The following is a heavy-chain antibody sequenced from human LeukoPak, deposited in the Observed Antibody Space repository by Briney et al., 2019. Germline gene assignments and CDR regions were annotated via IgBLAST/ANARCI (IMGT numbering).Heavy chain of an antibody. J-gene: IGHJ5*02. CDR2: ISSSGRTI. D-gene: IGHD3-16*01. CDR3: ATERGGWFDP. V-gene: IGHV3-11*01. Sequence: GGSLGLSCAASGFTFSDYYMSWIRQAPGKGLEWVSYISSSGRTIFYAESLKGRFTISRDNAKNSLYLQMNSLRAEDTAVYYCATERGGWFDPWGQGTLVTVSS. CDR1: GFTFSDYY.